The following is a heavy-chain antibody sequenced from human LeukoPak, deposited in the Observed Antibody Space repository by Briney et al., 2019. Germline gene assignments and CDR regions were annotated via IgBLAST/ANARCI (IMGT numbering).Heavy chain of an antibody. J-gene: IGHJ4*02. D-gene: IGHD6-13*01. V-gene: IGHV3-43D*03. CDR3: ARGGIVYSSSWYLYY. CDR1: GFTFDDYA. Sequence: GGSLRLSCAASGFTFDDYAMHWVRQASGRGLEWVSLISWDGGSTYYADSVKGRFTISRDNSKNTLYLQMNSLRAEDTAVYYCARGGIVYSSSWYLYYWGQGTLVTVSS. CDR2: ISWDGGST.